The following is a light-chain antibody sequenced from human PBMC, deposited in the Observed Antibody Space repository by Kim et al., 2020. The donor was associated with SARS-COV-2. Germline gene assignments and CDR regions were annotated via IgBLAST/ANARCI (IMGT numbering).Light chain of an antibody. CDR1: TSNLGKNY. V-gene: IGLV1-47*02. Sequence: QSVLTQPPSASGTPGQRVTISCSGSTSNLGKNYVYWHQQLPGTAPRLLIAIDYERPSVVPDRFSGSRSGASASLAISGLRSEDEGYYYCAAWDDNLSGVVFGGGTKLTVL. J-gene: IGLJ2*01. CDR3: AAWDDNLSGVV. CDR2: IDY.